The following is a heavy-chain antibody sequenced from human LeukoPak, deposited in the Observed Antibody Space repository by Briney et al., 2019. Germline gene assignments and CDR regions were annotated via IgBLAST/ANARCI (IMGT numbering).Heavy chain of an antibody. J-gene: IGHJ4*02. V-gene: IGHV3-21*01. CDR1: GFTFSSYS. Sequence: PGGSLRLSCAASGFTFSSYSMNWVRQAPGKGLEWVSSISSSSSYIYYADSVKGRFTISRDNAKNPLYLQMDSLRGEDTAVYYCSRLRGYSYGYADYWARESWSPSPQ. D-gene: IGHD5-18*01. CDR2: ISSSSSYI. CDR3: SRLRGYSYGYADY.